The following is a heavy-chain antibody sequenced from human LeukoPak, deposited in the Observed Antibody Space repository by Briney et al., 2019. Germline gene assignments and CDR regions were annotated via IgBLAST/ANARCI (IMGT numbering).Heavy chain of an antibody. V-gene: IGHV4-59*01. Sequence: SETLSLTCTVSCGSITNYSWSWLRQPPGKGLEWIGYIYYSGSTNYNPSLKSRVTIAVDTSKNQFSLRVSSVTAADTAVYYCARRYCSGGSCYSALDIWGQGTMVTVSS. CDR2: IYYSGST. J-gene: IGHJ3*02. CDR1: CGSITNYS. D-gene: IGHD2-15*01. CDR3: ARRYCSGGSCYSALDI.